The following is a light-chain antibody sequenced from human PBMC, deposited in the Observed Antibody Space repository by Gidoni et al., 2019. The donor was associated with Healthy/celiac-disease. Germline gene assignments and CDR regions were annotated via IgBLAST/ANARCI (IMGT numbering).Light chain of an antibody. V-gene: IGKV3-11*01. CDR1: QGVSSY. CDR2: AAS. J-gene: IGKJ4*01. Sequence: EIVLKQSAATLSLSPGERATLSCRASQGVSSYLACYQQQPGQAPLLLIYAASNRATGLPARFSGSGSGTDFTLTISSLEPEDVAVYYLQQRSYWPPTFGGGTKVEIK. CDR3: QQRSYWPPT.